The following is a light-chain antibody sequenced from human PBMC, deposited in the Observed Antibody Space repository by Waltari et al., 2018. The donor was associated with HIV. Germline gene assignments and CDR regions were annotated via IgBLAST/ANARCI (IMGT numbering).Light chain of an antibody. V-gene: IGLV3-21*04. CDR3: QVWDSTRDHVV. CDR2: YDS. Sequence: YALTQPPTVSAPPGQTANITCEGTDIGDKTVHWYKQEPGQAPVLFIFYDSDRPSGFAQRFSGSNSGNTATLTVARVGAGDEADYYCQVWDSTRDHVVFGGGTTLTVL. J-gene: IGLJ3*02. CDR1: DIGDKT.